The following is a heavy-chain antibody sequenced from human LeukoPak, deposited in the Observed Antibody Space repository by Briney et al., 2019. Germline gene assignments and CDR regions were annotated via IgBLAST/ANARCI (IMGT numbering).Heavy chain of an antibody. CDR1: GGSFSGYY. V-gene: IGHV4-34*01. CDR3: ARGENDYGDYSWFDP. Sequence: SETLSLTCAVYGGSFSGYYWSWIRQPPGKGLEWIGEINHSGSTNYNPSLKSRVTISVDTSKNQFSLKLSSVTAADTAVYHCARGENDYGDYSWFDPWGQGTLVTVSS. CDR2: INHSGST. J-gene: IGHJ5*02. D-gene: IGHD4-17*01.